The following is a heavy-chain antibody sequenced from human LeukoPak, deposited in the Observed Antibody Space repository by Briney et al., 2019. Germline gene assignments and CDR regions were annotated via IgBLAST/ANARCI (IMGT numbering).Heavy chain of an antibody. CDR2: ISSSSSYI. V-gene: IGHV3-21*01. CDR3: ARDLGEYYFDY. CDR1: GFTFSSYG. J-gene: IGHJ4*02. Sequence: PGRSLRLSCAASGFTFSSYGMHWVRQAPGKGLEWVSSISSSSSYIYYADSVKGRFTISRDNAKNSLYLQMNSLRAEDTAVYYCARDLGEYYFDYWGQGTLVTVSS.